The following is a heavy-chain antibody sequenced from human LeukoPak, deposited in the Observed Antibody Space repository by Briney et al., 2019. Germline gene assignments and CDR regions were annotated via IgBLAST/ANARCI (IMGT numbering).Heavy chain of an antibody. D-gene: IGHD3-10*01. CDR3: ARDRYGSGSYDGEYYYGMDV. Sequence: PGGSLRLSCAASGFTFSSYGMHWVRQAPGKGLEWVAVIWYDGSNKYYADSVKGRFTISRDNSKNTLYLQMNSLRAEDTAVYYCARDRYGSGSYDGEYYYGMDVWGQGTTVTVSS. V-gene: IGHV3-33*01. CDR2: IWYDGSNK. J-gene: IGHJ6*02. CDR1: GFTFSSYG.